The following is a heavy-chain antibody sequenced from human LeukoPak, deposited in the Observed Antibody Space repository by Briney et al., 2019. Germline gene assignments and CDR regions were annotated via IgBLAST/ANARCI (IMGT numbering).Heavy chain of an antibody. V-gene: IGHV4-59*01. CDR2: IDYSGST. J-gene: IGHJ5*02. CDR1: GGSISSYY. Sequence: KPAETLSLTCTVSGGSISSYYLNWIRRPPGKGLEWIGYIDYSGSTNYNPSLKSRVTISLDTSKSQFSLKLTSVTAADTAVYYCARAPIPYDRSRTDYRFDPWGQGTLVTVAS. CDR3: ARAPIPYDRSRTDYRFDP. D-gene: IGHD3-16*01.